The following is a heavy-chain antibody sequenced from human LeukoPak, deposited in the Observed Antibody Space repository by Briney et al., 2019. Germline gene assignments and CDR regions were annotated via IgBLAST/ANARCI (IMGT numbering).Heavy chain of an antibody. J-gene: IGHJ4*02. CDR2: IYYSGST. V-gene: IGHV4-39*01. CDR3: GGIVVVITAFDY. CDR1: GGSISSSSYY. D-gene: IGHD3-22*01. Sequence: AETLSLTCTVSGGSISSSSYYWGWIRQPPGKGLEWIGSIYYSGSTYYNPSLKSRATISVDTSKNQFSLKLSSVTAADTAVYYCGGIVVVITAFDYWGQGTLVTVSS.